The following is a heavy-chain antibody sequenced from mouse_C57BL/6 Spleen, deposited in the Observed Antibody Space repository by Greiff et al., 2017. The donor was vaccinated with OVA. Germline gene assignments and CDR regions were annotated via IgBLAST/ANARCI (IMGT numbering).Heavy chain of an antibody. CDR2: IYPGSGST. J-gene: IGHJ4*01. CDR3: ARRGWELLRDYAMDY. Sequence: QVQLQQPGAELVKPGASVKMSCKASGYTFTSYWITWVKQRPGQGLEWIGDIYPGSGSTNYNEKFKSKATLTVDTSSSTAYMQLSSLTSEDSAVYYSARRGWELLRDYAMDYWGQGTSVTVSS. D-gene: IGHD1-1*01. CDR1: GYTFTSYW. V-gene: IGHV1-55*01.